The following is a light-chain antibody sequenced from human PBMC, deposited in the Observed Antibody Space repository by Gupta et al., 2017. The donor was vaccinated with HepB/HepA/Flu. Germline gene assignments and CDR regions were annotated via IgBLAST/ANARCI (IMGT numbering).Light chain of an antibody. CDR1: SSNVGRSF. CDR3: AAWANSHRHWA. CDR2: RNY. V-gene: IGLV1-47*01. J-gene: IGLJ3*02. Sequence: QSMLTQPPSASGTPGQRVTISCSGSSSNVGRSFVYWYQQFPGAAPKLLIDRNYQRPSGVPDLFACSKAGSSAFPVISVLRSEEEANYYWAAWANSHRHWAFGGGTKLTVL.